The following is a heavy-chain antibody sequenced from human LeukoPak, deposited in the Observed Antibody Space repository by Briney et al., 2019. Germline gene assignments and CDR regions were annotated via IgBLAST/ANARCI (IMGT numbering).Heavy chain of an antibody. D-gene: IGHD6-19*01. CDR3: AREHSSGWTPEDAFDI. Sequence: PGRSLRLSCAASGFTFSSYAMHWVRQAPGKGLEWVAVISYDGSNKYYADSVKGRFTISRDNSKNTLYLQMNSLRAEDTAVYYCAREHSSGWTPEDAFDIWGQGTMVTVSS. V-gene: IGHV3-30-3*01. CDR2: ISYDGSNK. CDR1: GFTFSSYA. J-gene: IGHJ3*02.